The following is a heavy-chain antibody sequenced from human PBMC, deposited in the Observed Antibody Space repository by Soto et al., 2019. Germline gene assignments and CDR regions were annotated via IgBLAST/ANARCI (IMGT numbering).Heavy chain of an antibody. J-gene: IGHJ4*02. CDR3: ARGFRMALYYDILTGYWTYDY. CDR1: GYTINSYA. D-gene: IGHD3-9*01. CDR2: INAGNGNT. V-gene: IGHV1-3*01. Sequence: GPSVTVSCKASGYTINSYAMQWVRQEPGQRLEWMGWINAGNGNTKYSQKFQGRVTITRDTSASTAYMELSSLRSEDTAVYYCARGFRMALYYDILTGYWTYDYWGQGTLVTAPQ.